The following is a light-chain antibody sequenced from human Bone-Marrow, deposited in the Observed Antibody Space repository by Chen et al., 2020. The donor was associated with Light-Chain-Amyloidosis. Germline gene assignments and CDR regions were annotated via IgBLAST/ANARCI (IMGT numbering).Light chain of an antibody. Sequence: EIVMTQSPATLSVSPGESATLSCRASQSVGSSLAWNQQKPGQAPRLLIYGVSTRATGIPARFSGSGSGTEFTLTISSMQSEDFAVYYCQQCYNWPPWTFGQGTKVEI. CDR2: GVS. CDR3: QQCYNWPPWT. CDR1: QSVGSS. J-gene: IGKJ1*01. V-gene: IGKV3-15*01.